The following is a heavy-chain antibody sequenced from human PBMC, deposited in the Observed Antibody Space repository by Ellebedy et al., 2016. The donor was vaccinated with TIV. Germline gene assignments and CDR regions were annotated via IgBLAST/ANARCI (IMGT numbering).Heavy chain of an antibody. CDR2: ISGSSSTI. J-gene: IGHJ4*02. CDR1: GFTFSFYS. Sequence: PGGSLRLSCAASGFTFSFYSMNWVRQAPGKGLEWVSYISGSSSTIYYADSVKGRFTISRDNAKNSVYLQGNSLRDEDTAVYYCFLRIRRGYWGQGTLVTVSS. CDR3: FLRIRRGY. D-gene: IGHD2/OR15-2a*01. V-gene: IGHV3-48*02.